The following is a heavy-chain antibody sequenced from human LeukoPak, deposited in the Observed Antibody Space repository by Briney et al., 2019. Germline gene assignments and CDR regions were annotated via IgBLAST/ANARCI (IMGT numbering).Heavy chain of an antibody. V-gene: IGHV4-34*01. CDR2: INHSGST. J-gene: IGHJ6*04. Sequence: SETLSLTCAVYGGSFSGYYWSWIRQPPGKGLEWIGEINHSGSTNHNPSLKSRVTISVDTSKNQFSLKLSSVTAADTAVYYCARETLIAVPPTIIMDVWGKGTTVTVSS. D-gene: IGHD6-19*01. CDR1: GGSFSGYY. CDR3: ARETLIAVPPTIIMDV.